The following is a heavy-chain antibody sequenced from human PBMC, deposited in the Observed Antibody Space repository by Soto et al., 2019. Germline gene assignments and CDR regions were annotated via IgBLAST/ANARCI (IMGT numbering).Heavy chain of an antibody. CDR3: ASFVYGSGSYSGDYYYYMDV. CDR2: ISSGSSTI. Sequence: GGSLRLSCAASGFTFSNYNMNWVRQAPGKGLEWISYISSGSSTIYYADSVKGRFTISRDNAKNSLYLQMSSLRAEDTAVYYCASFVYGSGSYSGDYYYYMDVWGKGTTVTVSS. J-gene: IGHJ6*03. CDR1: GFTFSNYN. D-gene: IGHD3-10*01. V-gene: IGHV3-48*01.